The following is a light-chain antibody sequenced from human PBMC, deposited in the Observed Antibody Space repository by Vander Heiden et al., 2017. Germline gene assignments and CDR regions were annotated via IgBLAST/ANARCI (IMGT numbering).Light chain of an antibody. Sequence: QSVLTQPPSVSGAPGHRVTIPRTGSSSNIGAGYDVHWYQQLPGTAPKLLIYGNSNRPSGVPDRFSGSKSGTSASLAITGLQAEDEADYYCQSYDSSLSVVLGGGTKLTVL. CDR3: QSYDSSLSVV. J-gene: IGLJ2*01. CDR2: GNS. V-gene: IGLV1-40*01. CDR1: SSNIGAGYD.